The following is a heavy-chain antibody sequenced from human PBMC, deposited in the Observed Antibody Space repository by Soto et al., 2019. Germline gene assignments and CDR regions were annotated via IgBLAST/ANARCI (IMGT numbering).Heavy chain of an antibody. CDR2: ISGSGGST. CDR3: AKDLPPGIAAAGKSLDY. Sequence: PGGSLRLSCAASGFTFSSYAMSWVRQAPGKGLEWVSAISGSGGSTYYADSVKGRFTISRDNSKNTLYLQMNSLRAEDTAVYYCAKDLPPGIAAAGKSLDYWGQGTLVTVSS. D-gene: IGHD6-13*01. V-gene: IGHV3-23*01. J-gene: IGHJ4*02. CDR1: GFTFSSYA.